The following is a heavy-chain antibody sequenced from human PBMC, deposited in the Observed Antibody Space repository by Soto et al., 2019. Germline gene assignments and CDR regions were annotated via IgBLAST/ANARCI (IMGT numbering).Heavy chain of an antibody. D-gene: IGHD6-19*01. J-gene: IGHJ4*02. CDR2: IWYDGSNK. CDR3: ARDKLITYERLVAVAGTPLGY. Sequence: QVQLVESGGGVVQPGRSLRLSCAASGFTFSSYGMHWVRQAPGKGLEWVAVIWYDGSNKYYADSVKGRFTISRDNSKNTLYLQMNSLRPEDTAVYYCARDKLITYERLVAVAGTPLGYWGQGTLVTVSS. V-gene: IGHV3-33*01. CDR1: GFTFSSYG.